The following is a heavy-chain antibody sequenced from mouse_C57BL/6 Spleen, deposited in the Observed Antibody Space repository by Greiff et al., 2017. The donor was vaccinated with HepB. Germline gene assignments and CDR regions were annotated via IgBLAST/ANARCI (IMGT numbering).Heavy chain of an antibody. CDR2: INPNNGGT. V-gene: IGHV1-26*01. CDR1: GYTFTDYY. J-gene: IGHJ4*01. CDR3: AREGAYDSYAMDY. Sequence: EVQLQQSGPELVKPGASVKISCKASGYTFTDYYMNWVKQSHGKSLEWIGDINPNNGGTSYNQKFKGKATLTVDKSSSTAYMELRSLTSEDSAVYYCAREGAYDSYAMDYWGQGTSVTVSS. D-gene: IGHD6-5*01.